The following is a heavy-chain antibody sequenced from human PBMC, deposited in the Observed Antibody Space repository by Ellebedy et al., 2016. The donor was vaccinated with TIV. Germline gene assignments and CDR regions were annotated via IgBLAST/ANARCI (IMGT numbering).Heavy chain of an antibody. CDR2: IGGDGGSA. D-gene: IGHD2-21*01. CDR1: GFTFSNYA. V-gene: IGHV3-64D*06. J-gene: IGHJ5*02. Sequence: GGSLRLXCSASGFTFSNYAMHWARQAPGKRLEYVSGIGGDGGSAYHADSVKGRFTISRDNSKNTLYLQMSSLRVENTAVYYCVNFHCGGDCYPAWGQGTLVTVSS. CDR3: VNFHCGGDCYPA.